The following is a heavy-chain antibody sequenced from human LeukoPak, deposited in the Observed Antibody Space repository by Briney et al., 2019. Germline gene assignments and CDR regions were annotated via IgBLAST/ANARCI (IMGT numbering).Heavy chain of an antibody. Sequence: PGGSLRLSCAASGFTFSSYAMSWVRQAPGKGLKWVSTINDNGAGTYYADSVKGRSTISRDNAKNSLYLQMNSLRAEDTALYYCAKDMNGYGYFSFDYWGQGTLVTVSS. CDR2: INDNGAGT. CDR1: GFTFSSYA. D-gene: IGHD5-18*01. V-gene: IGHV3-23*01. CDR3: AKDMNGYGYFSFDY. J-gene: IGHJ4*02.